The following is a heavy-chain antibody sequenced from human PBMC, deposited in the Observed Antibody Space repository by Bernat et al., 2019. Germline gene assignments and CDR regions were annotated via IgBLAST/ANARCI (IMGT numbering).Heavy chain of an antibody. D-gene: IGHD2-15*01. J-gene: IGHJ6*02. CDR3: ARDPLEMVVGTWAYYYYGMDV. Sequence: QVQLVQSGAEVKRPGSSVKVSCKASGGTFSNYALSWVRQAPGQGLEWMGGIIPIVGTPTYAQKFQDRVTITADKSTNTVYMEVTSLRSDDTAVFYCARDPLEMVVGTWAYYYYGMDVWGQGTTVTVSS. CDR2: IIPIVGTP. CDR1: GGTFSNYA. V-gene: IGHV1-69*06.